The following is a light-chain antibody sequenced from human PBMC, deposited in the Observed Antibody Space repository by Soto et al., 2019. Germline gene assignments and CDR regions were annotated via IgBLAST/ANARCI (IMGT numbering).Light chain of an antibody. V-gene: IGKV1-5*01. J-gene: IGKJ2*01. Sequence: DIQMTQSPSTLSASVGDRVTITCRASQSISSWLAWYQQKPGKAPKLLIYDASSLESGVPSRFSGSGSGTESTLTISSLQPDDFATYYCQQYNSYSSYTFGQGTKLEIK. CDR1: QSISSW. CDR3: QQYNSYSSYT. CDR2: DAS.